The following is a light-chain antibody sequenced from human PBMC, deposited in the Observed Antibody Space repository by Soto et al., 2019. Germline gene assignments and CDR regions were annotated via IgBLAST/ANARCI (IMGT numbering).Light chain of an antibody. Sequence: EVVLTQSPVTLSLAPGERATLSCRASQSVSGYLAWYQQKPGQAPRLLIYDASNRATGIPARFSGSGSGTDFTLTISRLEPEDFAVYYCQQYGSSPKTFGGGTKVDIK. CDR2: DAS. V-gene: IGKV3-20*01. CDR1: QSVSGY. CDR3: QQYGSSPKT. J-gene: IGKJ4*01.